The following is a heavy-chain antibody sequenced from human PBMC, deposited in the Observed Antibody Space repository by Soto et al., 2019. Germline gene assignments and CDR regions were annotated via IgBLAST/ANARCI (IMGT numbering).Heavy chain of an antibody. Sequence: QVQLVQSGAEVKKPGSSVKVSCKASGGTFSNYTINWVRQAPGHGLEWMGRITPILTITNYAQKFQGRITITADKSTSTAYMELSSLRSEDTAVYYCARDPGTTGAYFIYWGQGTLVTVSS. CDR1: GGTFSNYT. D-gene: IGHD1-7*01. J-gene: IGHJ4*02. V-gene: IGHV1-69*08. CDR3: ARDPGTTGAYFIY. CDR2: ITPILTIT.